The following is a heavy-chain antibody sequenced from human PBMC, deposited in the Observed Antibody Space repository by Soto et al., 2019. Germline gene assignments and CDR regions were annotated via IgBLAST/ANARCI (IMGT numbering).Heavy chain of an antibody. CDR1: GFTFGDYA. Sequence: PGGSLRLSCTASGFTFGDYAMSWFRQAPGKGLEWVGFIRSKAYGGTTEYAASVKGRFTISRDDSKSIAYLQMNSLKTEDTAVYYCTIYCGGDCYPYGMDVWGQGTTVTVSS. CDR2: IRSKAYGGTT. CDR3: TIYCGGDCYPYGMDV. J-gene: IGHJ6*02. D-gene: IGHD2-21*02. V-gene: IGHV3-49*03.